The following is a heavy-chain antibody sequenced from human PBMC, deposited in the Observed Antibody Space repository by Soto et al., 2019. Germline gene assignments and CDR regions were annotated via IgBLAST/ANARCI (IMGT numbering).Heavy chain of an antibody. CDR3: ARPNYGDYFDY. CDR2: IKDDGSQT. V-gene: IGHV3-7*01. J-gene: IGHJ4*02. CDR1: GFDFRKFW. D-gene: IGHD3-10*01. Sequence: EVQLVESGGGLVQTGGSLRLSCAASGFDFRKFWMNWIRHVPGKGLEWVATIKDDGSQTLYVDSVRGRFSLSRDNGMNLMFLEMSSHRGGDTATYYCARPNYGDYFDYWGQ.